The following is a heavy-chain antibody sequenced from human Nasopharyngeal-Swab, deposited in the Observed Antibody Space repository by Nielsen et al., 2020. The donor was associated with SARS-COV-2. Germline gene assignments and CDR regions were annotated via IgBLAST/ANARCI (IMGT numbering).Heavy chain of an antibody. CDR1: GFTFSSYA. CDR3: ARDSAVAGRGRVPGY. V-gene: IGHV3-30-3*01. Sequence: GESLKISCAASGFTFSSYAMHWVRQAPGKGLEWVAVISYDGSNKYYADSVKGRFTISRDNSKNTLYLQMNSLRAEDTAVYYCARDSAVAGRGRVPGYWGQGTLVTVSP. J-gene: IGHJ4*02. CDR2: ISYDGSNK. D-gene: IGHD6-19*01.